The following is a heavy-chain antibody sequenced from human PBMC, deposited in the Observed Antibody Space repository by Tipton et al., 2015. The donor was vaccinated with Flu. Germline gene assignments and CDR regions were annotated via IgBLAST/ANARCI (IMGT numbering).Heavy chain of an antibody. D-gene: IGHD3-10*01. Sequence: TLSLTCTVSGGSISSYYWSWIRQPPGKGLEYIGYNYYSGSPNYNPSLKSRVTISVDTSKNQFSLKLTSVTAADTAVYYCGRVPLWFGELPSYGMDVWGQGTTVTVSS. V-gene: IGHV4-59*01. J-gene: IGHJ6*02. CDR1: GGSISSYY. CDR2: NYYSGSP. CDR3: GRVPLWFGELPSYGMDV.